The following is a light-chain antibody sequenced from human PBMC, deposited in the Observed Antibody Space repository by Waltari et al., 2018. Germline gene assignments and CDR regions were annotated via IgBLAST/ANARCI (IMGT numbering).Light chain of an antibody. CDR1: VSDVGSYVY. CDR3: SSYTSSGTVI. Sequence: QSALTQPASVSGSPGQSITISCTGTVSDVGSYVYVSWYQQHPGKGPKLMIFDVSNRPSGVSNRFSGSKSGNTASLTISGLQAEDEADYYCSSYTSSGTVIFGGGTKLTVL. CDR2: DVS. V-gene: IGLV2-14*03. J-gene: IGLJ2*01.